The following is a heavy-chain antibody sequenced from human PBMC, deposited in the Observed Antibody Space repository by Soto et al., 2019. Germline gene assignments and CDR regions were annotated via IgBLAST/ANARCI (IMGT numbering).Heavy chain of an antibody. J-gene: IGHJ5*02. V-gene: IGHV3-13*01. CDR1: GFTFSSYD. D-gene: IGHD3-10*01. CDR3: ARGMVRGVTTFFLDRFDP. CDR2: IGTAGDT. Sequence: GGSLRLSCAASGFTFSSYDMHWVRQATGKGLEWVSAIGTAGDTYYPGSVKGRFTISRENAKNSLYLQMNSLRAEDTAVYYCARGMVRGVTTFFLDRFDPWGQGTLVTVSS.